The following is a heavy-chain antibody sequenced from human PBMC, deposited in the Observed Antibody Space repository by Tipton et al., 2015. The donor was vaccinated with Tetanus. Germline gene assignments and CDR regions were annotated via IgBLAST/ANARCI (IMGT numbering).Heavy chain of an antibody. D-gene: IGHD6-6*01. CDR2: ISYDGSNK. CDR3: VCSSIADLPDY. Sequence: QVQLVQSGGGVVQPGRSLRLSCAASGFTFSSYGMHWVRQAPGKGLEWVAVISYDGSNKYYADSVKGRFTISRDNSKNTLYLQMNSLRAEDTAVYYCVCSSIADLPDYWGQGTLVTVSS. CDR1: GFTFSSYG. J-gene: IGHJ4*02. V-gene: IGHV3-30*03.